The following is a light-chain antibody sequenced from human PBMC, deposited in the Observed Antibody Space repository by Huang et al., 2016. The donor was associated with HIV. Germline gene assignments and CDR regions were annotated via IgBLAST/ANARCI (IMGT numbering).Light chain of an antibody. CDR2: AAS. V-gene: IGKV1-27*01. J-gene: IGKJ1*01. CDR3: QKYNSAPWT. Sequence: DIQMTQSPSSLSASVGDRVTITCWASQGIGNSLAWYQQKPGMVPKVLIYAASTLQSGVPSRFSGSGSGTDFTLTISSLQPGDVATYYCQKYNSAPWTFGQGTKVEIK. CDR1: QGIGNS.